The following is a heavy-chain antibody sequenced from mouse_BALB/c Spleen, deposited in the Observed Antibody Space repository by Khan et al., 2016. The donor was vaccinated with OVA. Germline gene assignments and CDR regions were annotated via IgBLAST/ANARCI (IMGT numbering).Heavy chain of an antibody. CDR1: GYTFTNYW. J-gene: IGHJ3*01. V-gene: IGHV1-7*01. Sequence: VKLLESGAELAKPGASVKMSCKASGYTFTNYWMHWVKQRPGQGLEWIGYINPSTDYTEYNQKFKDKATLTADKSSSTAYMQLSSLTSEDSVVYYCARRGGYGIFAYWGQGTLVTVSA. D-gene: IGHD2-1*01. CDR3: ARRGGYGIFAY. CDR2: INPSTDYT.